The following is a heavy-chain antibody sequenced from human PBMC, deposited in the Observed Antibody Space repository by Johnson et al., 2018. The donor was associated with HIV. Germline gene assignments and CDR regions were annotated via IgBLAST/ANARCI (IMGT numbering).Heavy chain of an antibody. Sequence: VQLVESGGGVVQPGRSLRLSCAASGFTFSSYFMSWVRQAPGKGLEWVANINQDGSEKYYVDSVKGRFTISRDNAKNSLYLQMNSLRAEDTAVYFCARDTVTVVRGVIYGWVVFDIWGQGTMVTVSS. D-gene: IGHD3-10*01. V-gene: IGHV3-7*01. J-gene: IGHJ3*02. CDR2: INQDGSEK. CDR3: ARDTVTVVRGVIYGWVVFDI. CDR1: GFTFSSYF.